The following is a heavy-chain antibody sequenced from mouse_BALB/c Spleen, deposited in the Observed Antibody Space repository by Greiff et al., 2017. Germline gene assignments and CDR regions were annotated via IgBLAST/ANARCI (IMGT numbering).Heavy chain of an antibody. CDR2: IDPFNGGT. D-gene: IGHD2-1*01. Sequence: EVKLMESGPELMKPGASVKISCKASGYSFTSYYMHWVKQSHGKSLEWIGYIDPFNGGTSYNQKFKGKATLTVDKSSSTAYMHLSSLTSEDSAVYYCARGDYGNYDYAMDYWGQGTSVTVSS. J-gene: IGHJ4*01. CDR3: ARGDYGNYDYAMDY. CDR1: GYSFTSYY. V-gene: IGHV1S135*01.